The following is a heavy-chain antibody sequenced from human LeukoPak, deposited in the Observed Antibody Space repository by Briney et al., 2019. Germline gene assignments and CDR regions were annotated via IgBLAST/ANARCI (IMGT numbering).Heavy chain of an antibody. CDR1: GYSISSGYY. CDR3: ARDPLSTNDFDI. V-gene: IGHV4-38-2*02. J-gene: IGHJ3*02. CDR2: IYHSGST. D-gene: IGHD1-1*01. Sequence: KPSETLSLTCTVSGYSISSGYYWGWIRQPPGKGLEWIGSIYHSGSTYYNPSLKSRVTISVDTSKNQFSLKLSSVIAADTAVYFCARDPLSTNDFDIWGQGTMVTVSS.